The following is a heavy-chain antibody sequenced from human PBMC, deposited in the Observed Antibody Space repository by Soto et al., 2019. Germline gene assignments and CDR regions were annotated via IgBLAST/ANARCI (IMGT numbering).Heavy chain of an antibody. Sequence: QVQLVESGGGVVQPGRSLRLSCAASGFTFSSYGMHWVRQAPGKGLEWVAVIWYDGSNKYYADSVKGRFTISRDNSKNTLYLQMNSLRAEDTAVYYCARNWGIAAAGTGEYWGQGTLVTVSS. CDR3: ARNWGIAAAGTGEY. CDR1: GFTFSSYG. V-gene: IGHV3-33*01. CDR2: IWYDGSNK. D-gene: IGHD6-13*01. J-gene: IGHJ4*02.